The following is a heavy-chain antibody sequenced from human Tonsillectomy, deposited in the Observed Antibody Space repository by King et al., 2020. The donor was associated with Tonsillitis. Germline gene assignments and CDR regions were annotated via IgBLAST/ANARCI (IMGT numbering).Heavy chain of an antibody. CDR1: GYTFTSYD. CDR2: MNPNSGNT. CDR3: ARGQYYYGLGSENDY. J-gene: IGHJ4*02. Sequence: QAQLVQSGAEVKKPGASVKVSCKASGYTFTSYDINWVRQATGQGIEWMGWMNPNSGNTGDAQKFQGRVTMTRNTSISTAYMELSSLGSDDTAVYYCARGQYYYGLGSENDYWGQGTLVTVSS. D-gene: IGHD3-10*01. V-gene: IGHV1-8*01.